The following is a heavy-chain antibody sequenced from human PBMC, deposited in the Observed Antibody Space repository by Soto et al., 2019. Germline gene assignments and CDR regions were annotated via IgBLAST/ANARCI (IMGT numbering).Heavy chain of an antibody. V-gene: IGHV4-39*01. D-gene: IGHD3-9*01. J-gene: IGHJ6*02. Sequence: SETLSLTCTVSGGSISSSSYYWGWIRQPPGKGLEWIGSIYYSGSTYYNPSLKSRVTISVDTSKNQFSLKLSSVTAADTAVYYCARQVYYDILTGYYSDYYYGMDVWGQGTTVT. CDR1: GGSISSSSYY. CDR2: IYYSGST. CDR3: ARQVYYDILTGYYSDYYYGMDV.